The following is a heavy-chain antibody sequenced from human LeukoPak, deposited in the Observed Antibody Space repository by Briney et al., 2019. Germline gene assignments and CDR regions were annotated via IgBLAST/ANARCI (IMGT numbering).Heavy chain of an antibody. CDR3: ARGHSFRGGYVSRWLDP. CDR2: IDPSGGGT. D-gene: IGHD3-10*01. Sequence: GYTFTXXHMXXXRQAPGQGLEWMGMIDPSGGGTTYAQNFQGRVTMTRDTSTNTFYMELSSLRFDDTAIYFCARGHSFRGGYVSRWLDPWGQGTLVTVSS. J-gene: IGHJ5*02. V-gene: IGHV1-46*01. CDR1: GYTFTXXH.